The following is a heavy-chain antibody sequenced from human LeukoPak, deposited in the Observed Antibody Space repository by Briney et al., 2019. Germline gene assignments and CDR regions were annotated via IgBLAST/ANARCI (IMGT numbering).Heavy chain of an antibody. Sequence: SETLSLTCTVSGGSISSGGYYWSWIRQHPGKGLEWIGYIYYSRSTYYNPSLKSRVTISVDTSKNQFSLKLSSVTAADTAVYYCARGSIAAAGTLSGKDYWGQGTLVTVSS. J-gene: IGHJ4*02. CDR2: IYYSRST. D-gene: IGHD6-13*01. V-gene: IGHV4-31*03. CDR3: ARGSIAAAGTLSGKDY. CDR1: GGSISSGGYY.